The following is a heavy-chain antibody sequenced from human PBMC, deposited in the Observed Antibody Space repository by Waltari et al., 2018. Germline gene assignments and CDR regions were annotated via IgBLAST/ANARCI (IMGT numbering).Heavy chain of an antibody. V-gene: IGHV3-21*02. J-gene: IGHJ6*03. Sequence: EVQLVESGGGLVKPGGYLRLSCAASGFKFNCYSMNLVRQAPGKGLGWDASIGCNDGSIYYADSVKGRFTVSMDKAQNSLFLPMDSLRGDDTALYYFAREAPNYYYYLDVWGKGTTVTVS. CDR1: GFKFNCYS. CDR3: AREAPNYYYYLDV. CDR2: IGCNDGSI.